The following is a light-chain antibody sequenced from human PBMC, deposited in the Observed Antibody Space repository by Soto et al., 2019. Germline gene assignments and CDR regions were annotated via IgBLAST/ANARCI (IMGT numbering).Light chain of an antibody. Sequence: EVLLTQSPATLSVSPGESVTLSCRASQSINTFLAWYQQKPGQAPRLLIYDASYRAAGIPARFSGRGSGTAFTLTINSLEPEDFAVYHCQQRSIWPLTFGGGTRVE. CDR3: QQRSIWPLT. J-gene: IGKJ4*01. CDR1: QSINTF. CDR2: DAS. V-gene: IGKV3-11*01.